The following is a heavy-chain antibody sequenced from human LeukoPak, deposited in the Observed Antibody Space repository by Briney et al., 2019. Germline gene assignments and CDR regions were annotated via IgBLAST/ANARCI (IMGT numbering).Heavy chain of an antibody. Sequence: GGSLRLSCAASGFTFSSYAMSWVRQAPGKGLEWVSAISGSGGSTYYADSVKGRFTISRDNSKNTLDLQMNSLRAEDTAVYHCANGRRGYYDSSGYSPPYYWGQGTLVTVSS. CDR1: GFTFSSYA. CDR3: ANGRRGYYDSSGYSPPYY. J-gene: IGHJ4*02. V-gene: IGHV3-23*01. D-gene: IGHD3-22*01. CDR2: ISGSGGST.